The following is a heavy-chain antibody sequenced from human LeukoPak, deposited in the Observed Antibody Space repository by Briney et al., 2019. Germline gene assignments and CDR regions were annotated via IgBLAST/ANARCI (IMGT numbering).Heavy chain of an antibody. CDR3: ARHGDSYGSSYFDY. J-gene: IGHJ4*02. V-gene: IGHV4-59*08. CDR1: GVSISSYY. Sequence: PSETLSLTCAVSGVSISSYYWSWIRQPPGKGLEWIGHIDYSGSTNYNPSLKSRVTMSLDTSKNQFSLKLTSVTAADTAVYYCARHGDSYGSSYFDYWGQGTLVTVSS. D-gene: IGHD5-18*01. CDR2: IDYSGST.